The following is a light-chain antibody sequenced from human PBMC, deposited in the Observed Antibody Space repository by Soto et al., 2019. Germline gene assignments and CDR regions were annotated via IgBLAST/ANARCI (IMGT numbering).Light chain of an antibody. Sequence: QCRPTLSVSHGDRTTLSCRASQSVSSNLAWYQQKPGQAPRLLIYGASTRATGIPARFSVSGSGTEFTLTLSILQFEDFAVYYCQQYKNGTPWTFGQGTKV. CDR2: GAS. CDR3: QQYKNGTPWT. CDR1: QSVSSN. J-gene: IGKJ1*01. V-gene: IGKV3-15*01.